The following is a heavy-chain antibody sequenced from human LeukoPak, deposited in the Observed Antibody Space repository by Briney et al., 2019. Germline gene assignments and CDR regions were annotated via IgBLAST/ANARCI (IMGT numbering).Heavy chain of an antibody. CDR1: GFTFSSYA. CDR2: ISGSGGST. CDR3: ANQRTYYYDSSGYAAFDI. J-gene: IGHJ3*02. Sequence: AGGSLRLSCAASGFTFSSYAMSWVRQAPGKGLEWVSAISGSGGSTYYADSVKGWFTISRDNSKNTLYLQMNSLRAEDTAVYYCANQRTYYYDSSGYAAFDIWGQGTMVTVSS. V-gene: IGHV3-23*01. D-gene: IGHD3-22*01.